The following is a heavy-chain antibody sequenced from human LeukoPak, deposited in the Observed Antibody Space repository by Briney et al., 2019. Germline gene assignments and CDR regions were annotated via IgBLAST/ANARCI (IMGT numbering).Heavy chain of an antibody. CDR2: IYYSGST. D-gene: IGHD3-16*02. CDR3: ARIYDYVWGSYRPGAFDI. Sequence: PSETLSLTCAVSGGSISSYYWSWIRQPPGKGLEWIGYIYYSGSTNYNPSLKSRVTISVDTSKNQFSLKLSSVTAADTAVYYCARIYDYVWGSYRPGAFDIWGQGTMVTVSS. CDR1: GGSISSYY. V-gene: IGHV4-59*01. J-gene: IGHJ3*02.